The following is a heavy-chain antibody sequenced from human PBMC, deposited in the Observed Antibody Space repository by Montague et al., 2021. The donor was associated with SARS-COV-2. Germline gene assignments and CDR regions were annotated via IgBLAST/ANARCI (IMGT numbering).Heavy chain of an antibody. V-gene: IGHV4-59*01. J-gene: IGHJ4*02. CDR2: IHYSESN. Sequence: SETLSLTCSVSGGSIGSYYWSWLRQPQGKGLELIWHIHYSESNTSSPTFNSRVTISIDTPKNQFSLKLSYVTVTDTAVYYCAWSLDPSGTYYLAYWGQGTLVTVSS. D-gene: IGHD3-10*01. CDR3: AWSLDPSGTYYLAY. CDR1: GGSIGSYY.